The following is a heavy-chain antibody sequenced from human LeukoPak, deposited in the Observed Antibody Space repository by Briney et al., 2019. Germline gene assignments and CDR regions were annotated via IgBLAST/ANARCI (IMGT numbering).Heavy chain of an antibody. D-gene: IGHD2-2*02. J-gene: IGHJ4*02. CDR1: GGSISRSNFY. CDR3: ASNSYTTSHGTFDY. V-gene: IGHV4-39*01. CDR2: IFYNGNT. Sequence: PETLSLTCRVSGGSISRSNFYWGWIRQPPGKALEWIGIIFYNGNTYYNPSLKSRVTISVDTSKNQFSLKVSSVTATDTSVYYCASNSYTTSHGTFDYWGQGTLVTVSS.